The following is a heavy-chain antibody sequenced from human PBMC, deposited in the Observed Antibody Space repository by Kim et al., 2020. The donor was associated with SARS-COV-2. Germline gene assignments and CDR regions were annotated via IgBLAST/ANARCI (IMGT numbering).Heavy chain of an antibody. Sequence: GGSLRLSCAASGFTFSTYTMNWVRQAPGKGLEWVSCICSSGTTIYYADSVKGRFTISRDNAKNSLYLQMNSLRDEDTAVYYCARESRITMVRGVIITGCGIDVWGQGTTVTVSS. CDR1: GFTFSTYT. D-gene: IGHD3-10*01. CDR3: ARESRITMVRGVIITGCGIDV. J-gene: IGHJ6*02. V-gene: IGHV3-48*02. CDR2: ICSSGTTI.